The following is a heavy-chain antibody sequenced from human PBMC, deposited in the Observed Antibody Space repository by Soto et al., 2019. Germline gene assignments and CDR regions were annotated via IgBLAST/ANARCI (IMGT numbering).Heavy chain of an antibody. CDR2: ISGSGGGT. CDR1: GVTFSSYA. Sequence: PGGSLRLSCAASGVTFSSYAMGWIRQAPGKGLEWVSAISGSGGGTYYVDSVKGRFTISRDNSKNTLYLQMNSLRAEDSALYYCAKDHESDYWGQGTLVTVSS. J-gene: IGHJ4*02. V-gene: IGHV3-23*01. CDR3: AKDHESDY.